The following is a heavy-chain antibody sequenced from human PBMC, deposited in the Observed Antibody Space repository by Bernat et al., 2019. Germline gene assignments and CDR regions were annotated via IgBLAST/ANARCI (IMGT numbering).Heavy chain of an antibody. D-gene: IGHD5-18*01. J-gene: IGHJ6*02. Sequence: QVQLQESGPGLVKPSETLSLTCTVSGGSISSYYWSWIRQPPGKGLEWIGYIYYSGSTTYNPSPKRRVTISVDPSKNQFSLKLSSVTAADTAVYYCARHRTGYSSFWGYGMDVWGQGTTVTVSS. CDR1: GGSISSYY. CDR2: IYYSGST. V-gene: IGHV4-59*08. CDR3: ARHRTGYSSFWGYGMDV.